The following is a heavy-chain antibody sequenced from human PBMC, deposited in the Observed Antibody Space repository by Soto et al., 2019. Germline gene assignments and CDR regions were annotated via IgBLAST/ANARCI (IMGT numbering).Heavy chain of an antibody. CDR2: SSSNANSYAT. Sequence: GGSLRLSCAASGFTLSGSAMHWVRQASGKGLEWVGRSSSNANSYATAYAASVKGRFTISRDDSKNTAYLQMNSLKNEDTAVYYCTRKDAFGIGWGQGTVVNVS. CDR1: GFTLSGSA. J-gene: IGHJ4*02. V-gene: IGHV3-73*01. CDR3: TRKDAFGIG. D-gene: IGHD3-3*01.